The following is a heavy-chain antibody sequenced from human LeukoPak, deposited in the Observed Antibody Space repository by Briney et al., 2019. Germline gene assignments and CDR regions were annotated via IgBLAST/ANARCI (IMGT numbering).Heavy chain of an antibody. CDR3: ARDVCSSTSCYTHYYYHGMDV. CDR1: GFTFSDYY. J-gene: IGHJ6*04. CDR2: ISSSSSYT. Sequence: GGSLRLYCAASGFTFSDYYMSWIRQAPGKGLEWVSYISSSSSYTNYADSVKGRFTISRDNAKNSLYLQMNSLRAEDTAVYYCARDVCSSTSCYTHYYYHGMDVWGKGTTVTVSS. D-gene: IGHD2-2*02. V-gene: IGHV3-11*06.